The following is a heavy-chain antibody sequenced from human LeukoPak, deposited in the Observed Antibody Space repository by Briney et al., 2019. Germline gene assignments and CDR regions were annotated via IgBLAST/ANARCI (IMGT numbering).Heavy chain of an antibody. CDR3: ARGPYSYDSSGAFDI. D-gene: IGHD3-22*01. CDR1: GGSISSSSYY. Sequence: PSETLSLTCTVSGGSISSSSYYWGWIRQPPGKGLEWIGSIYYSGSTYYNPSLKSRVTISVDTSKNRFSLKLSSVTAADTAVYFCARGPYSYDSSGAFDIWGQGTMVTVSS. J-gene: IGHJ3*02. CDR2: IYYSGST. V-gene: IGHV4-39*07.